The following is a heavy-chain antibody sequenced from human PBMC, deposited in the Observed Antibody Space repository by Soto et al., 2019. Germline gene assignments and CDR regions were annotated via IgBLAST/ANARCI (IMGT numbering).Heavy chain of an antibody. D-gene: IGHD3-10*01. CDR1: GGSISSSSYY. CDR2: IYYSGST. J-gene: IGHJ4*02. CDR3: ATRGTDYSIIDY. V-gene: IGHV4-39*01. Sequence: SETLSLTCTVAGGSISSSSYYWGWIRQPPGKGLEWIGGIYYSGSTYYNPSLKSRVTISVDTSKNQFSLKLSSVTAADTAVYYCATRGTDYSIIDYWGQGTLVTVSS.